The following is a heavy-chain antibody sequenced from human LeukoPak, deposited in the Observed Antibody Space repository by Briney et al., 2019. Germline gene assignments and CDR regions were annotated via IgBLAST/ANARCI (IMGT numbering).Heavy chain of an antibody. CDR3: AKHSSSWYSTIDY. Sequence: PSETLSLTCAVSGGSISSSNWWSWLRQPPGKGLEWIGEIYHSGSTNYNPSLKSRVTISADTSKNQFSLKLSSVTAADTAVYYCAKHSSSWYSTIDYWGQGTLVTVSS. J-gene: IGHJ4*02. CDR2: IYHSGST. D-gene: IGHD6-13*01. V-gene: IGHV4-4*02. CDR1: GGSISSSNW.